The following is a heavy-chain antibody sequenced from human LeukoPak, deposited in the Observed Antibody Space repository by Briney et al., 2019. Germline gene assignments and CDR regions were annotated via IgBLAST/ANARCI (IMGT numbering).Heavy chain of an antibody. V-gene: IGHV4-31*03. CDR3: ARGGRRRCSSTSCYGFDP. Sequence: SETLSLTCTVSGGSISCGGYYWSWIRQHPGKGLEWIGYIYYSGSTYYNPSLKSRVTISVDTSKNQFSLKLSSVTAADTAVYYCARGGRRRCSSTSCYGFDPWGQGTLVTVSS. D-gene: IGHD2-2*01. CDR2: IYYSGST. J-gene: IGHJ5*02. CDR1: GGSISCGGYY.